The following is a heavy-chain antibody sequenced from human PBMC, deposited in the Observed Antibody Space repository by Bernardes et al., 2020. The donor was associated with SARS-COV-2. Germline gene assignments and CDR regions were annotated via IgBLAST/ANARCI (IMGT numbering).Heavy chain of an antibody. CDR3: ARDVVFYDSSGYVDYFDY. V-gene: IGHV7-4-1*02. CDR1: GYTFTSYA. D-gene: IGHD3-22*01. CDR2: INTNTGNP. Sequence: ASVKVSCKASGYTFTSYAMNWVRQAPGQGLEWMGWINTNTGNPTYAQGFTGRFVFSLDTSVSTAYLQISSLKAEDTAVYYCARDVVFYDSSGYVDYFDYWGQGPLVT. J-gene: IGHJ4*02.